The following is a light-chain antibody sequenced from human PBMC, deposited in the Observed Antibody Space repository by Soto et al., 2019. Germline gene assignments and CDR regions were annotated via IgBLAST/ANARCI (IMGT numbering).Light chain of an antibody. CDR3: QQYGTSPGFT. J-gene: IGKJ3*01. Sequence: EIVLTQSPGTLSLSPGERATLSCRASQSVSSSSLAWYQQKPGQAPRLLIYGASSRATGIPDRFSGSGSGTDFALTISRLEPEDFAVYYCQQYGTSPGFTFGPGTKLDIK. CDR2: GAS. CDR1: QSVSSSS. V-gene: IGKV3-20*01.